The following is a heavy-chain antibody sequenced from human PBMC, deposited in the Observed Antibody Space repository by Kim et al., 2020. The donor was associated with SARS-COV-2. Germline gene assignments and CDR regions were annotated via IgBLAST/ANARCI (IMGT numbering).Heavy chain of an antibody. CDR1: GDGATMHW. CDR3: ARHRGGTGSYVSFFDE. CDR2: IDLSDSYS. Sequence: GESLKISCRDSGDGATMHWISWVRQMPGQGLEWMARIDLSDSYSAYSPSFEGQISVSADKSLTTAYLHWRSLKASDSALYFCARHRGGTGSYVSFFDEWG. J-gene: IGHJ4*01. D-gene: IGHD3-16*01. V-gene: IGHV5-10-1*04.